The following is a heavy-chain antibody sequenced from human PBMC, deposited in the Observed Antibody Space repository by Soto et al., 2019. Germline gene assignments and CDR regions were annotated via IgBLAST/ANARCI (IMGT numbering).Heavy chain of an antibody. D-gene: IGHD3-22*01. V-gene: IGHV3-48*03. CDR2: ISSSGSTI. J-gene: IGHJ4*02. CDR1: GFTFSSYE. CDR3: ARAHSAYYYDSSGYYGYFDY. Sequence: PGGSLRLSCAASGFTFSSYEMNWVRQAPGKGLEWVSYISSSGSTIYYADSVKGRFTISRDNAKNSLYLQMNSLRAEDTAVYYCARAHSAYYYDSSGYYGYFDYWGQGTLVTVSS.